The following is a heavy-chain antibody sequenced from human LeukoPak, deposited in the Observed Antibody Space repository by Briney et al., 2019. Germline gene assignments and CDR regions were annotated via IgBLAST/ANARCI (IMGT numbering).Heavy chain of an antibody. CDR3: ARGLGGASYYMDV. Sequence: TSETLSLTCSVSSGSISSFYWTWVRQSAWKGLEWIGRVDTSGSTHYNPSLKGRATMSLDTSKYQFSLRLTSVTVADTAVYYCARGLGGASYYMDVWGKGTMVTVSS. V-gene: IGHV4-4*07. CDR2: VDTSGST. CDR1: SGSISSFY. D-gene: IGHD3-16*01. J-gene: IGHJ6*03.